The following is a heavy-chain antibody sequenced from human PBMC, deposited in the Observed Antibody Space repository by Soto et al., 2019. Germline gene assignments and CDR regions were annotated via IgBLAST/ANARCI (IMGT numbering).Heavy chain of an antibody. CDR1: GYTFTSYY. CDR2: TNPSGGST. D-gene: IGHD5-18*01. Sequence: QVQLVQSGAEVKKPGASVKVSCKASGYTFTSYYMHWVRQAPGQGLERMGITNPSGGSTSYAQKFQGRVTMTRDTSTSTVYMERGSLRSEDTAVYYCARVYPSDTRYGYVGNNWFDPWGQGTLVTVSS. J-gene: IGHJ5*02. V-gene: IGHV1-46*03. CDR3: ARVYPSDTRYGYVGNNWFDP.